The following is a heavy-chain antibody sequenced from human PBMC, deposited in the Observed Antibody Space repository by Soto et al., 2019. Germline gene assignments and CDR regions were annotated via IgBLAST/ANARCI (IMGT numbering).Heavy chain of an antibody. CDR3: ARGGYYYDSSGYYRETGFDP. V-gene: IGHV5-10-1*01. CDR1: GYSFTNYW. Sequence: EVQLVQSGAEVKKPGESLRISCKGSGYSFTNYWISWVRQMPGKGLEWMGRIDPSDSYTNYSPSFQGHVTISADKSISTAYLQWSSLKASDTAMYYCARGGYYYDSSGYYRETGFDPWGQGTLVTVSS. CDR2: IDPSDSYT. D-gene: IGHD3-22*01. J-gene: IGHJ5*02.